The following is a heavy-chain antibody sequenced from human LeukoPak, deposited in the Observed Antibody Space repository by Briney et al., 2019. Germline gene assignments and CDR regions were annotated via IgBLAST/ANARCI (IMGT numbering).Heavy chain of an antibody. J-gene: IGHJ4*02. CDR1: GFTFSSYW. CDR2: INSDGSSA. V-gene: IGHV3-74*01. D-gene: IGHD5-18*01. CDR3: ARDRATAMFDY. Sequence: GGSLRLSCAASGFTFSSYWMHRVRQAPGKGLVWVSRINSDGSSATYADSVKGRFTISRDNAKNTLYLQMNSLRAEDTAVYYCARDRATAMFDYWAQGTLVTVSS.